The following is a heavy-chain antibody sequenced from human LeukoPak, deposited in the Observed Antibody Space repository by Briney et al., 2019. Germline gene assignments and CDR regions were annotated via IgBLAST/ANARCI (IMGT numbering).Heavy chain of an antibody. Sequence: GGSLRLSCAASGITFSSFAMTWLRQAPGKGLERVSVISGSGDTTYYADSVKGRFTISRDNSKNTLYLQMNSLRVEDTAIYHCARESGGHDYWGQGTLVTVSS. D-gene: IGHD1-1*01. CDR3: ARESGGHDY. CDR2: ISGSGDTT. V-gene: IGHV3-23*01. J-gene: IGHJ4*02. CDR1: GITFSSFA.